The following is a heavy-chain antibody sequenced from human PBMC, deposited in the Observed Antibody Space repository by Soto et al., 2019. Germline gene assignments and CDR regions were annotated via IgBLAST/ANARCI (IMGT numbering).Heavy chain of an antibody. J-gene: IGHJ6*02. CDR3: ARGSDFWSGYYMDV. D-gene: IGHD3-3*01. CDR1: GGSISSYY. CDR2: IYYSGST. V-gene: IGHV4-59*01. Sequence: PSETLSPTCTVSGGSISSYYWSWIRQPPGKGLEWIGYIYYSGSTNYNPSLKSRVTISVDTSKNQFSLKLSSVTAADAAVYYCARGSDFWSGYYMDVWGQGTTVTVSS.